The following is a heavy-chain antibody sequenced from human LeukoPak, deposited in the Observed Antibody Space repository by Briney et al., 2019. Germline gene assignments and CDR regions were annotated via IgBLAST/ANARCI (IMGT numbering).Heavy chain of an antibody. CDR2: IKHDGSDK. CDR3: ARGFADS. Sequence: PGGSLRLSCAASGFTFSNYWMSWVRQSPEKGLEWVANIKHDGSDKYYLDSVKGRFTVSRDNAKNSLYLKLNSLRVEGTAVYYCARGFADSWGQGTLVTVSS. D-gene: IGHD3-3*01. J-gene: IGHJ5*01. CDR1: GFTFSNYW. V-gene: IGHV3-7*01.